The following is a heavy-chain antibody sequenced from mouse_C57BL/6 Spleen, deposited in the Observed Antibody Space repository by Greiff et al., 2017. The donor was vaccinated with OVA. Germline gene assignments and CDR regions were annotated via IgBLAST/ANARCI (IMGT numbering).Heavy chain of an antibody. D-gene: IGHD1-1*01. J-gene: IGHJ4*01. CDR1: GYTFTSYT. CDR3: ARLLRFYAMDY. V-gene: IGHV1-4*01. CDR2: INPSSGYT. Sequence: QVTLKVSGAELARPGASVKMSCKASGYTFTSYTMHWVKQRPGQGLEWIGYINPSSGYTKYNQKFKDKATLTADKSSSTAYMQLSSLTSEDSAVYYCARLLRFYAMDYWGQGTSVTVSS.